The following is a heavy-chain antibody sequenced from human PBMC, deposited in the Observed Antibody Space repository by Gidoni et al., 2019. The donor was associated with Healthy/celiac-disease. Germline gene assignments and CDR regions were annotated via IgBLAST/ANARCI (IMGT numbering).Heavy chain of an antibody. Sequence: QVQLVQSGAEVKKPGASVKVSCKASGYTFTSYAMHWVRQAPGQRLEWMGWINAGNGNTKYSQKFQGRVTITRDTSASTAYMELSSLRSEDTAVYYCARCPGWTEAAVCPDYWGQGTLVTVSS. J-gene: IGHJ4*02. V-gene: IGHV1-3*01. D-gene: IGHD6-13*01. CDR2: INAGNGNT. CDR3: ARCPGWTEAAVCPDY. CDR1: GYTFTSYA.